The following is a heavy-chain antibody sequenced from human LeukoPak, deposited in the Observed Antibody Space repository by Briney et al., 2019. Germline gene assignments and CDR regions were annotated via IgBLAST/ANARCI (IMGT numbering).Heavy chain of an antibody. CDR2: ISGSGGST. Sequence: AGGSLRLSCAASGFTFSSYAMSGVRQAPGKGLEWVSAISGSGGSTYYADSVKGRFTISRDNSKNTLDLEMNSLRAEDTAVYYCARLPIVVITSGGYWGQGTLVTVSS. D-gene: IGHD3-22*01. J-gene: IGHJ4*02. V-gene: IGHV3-23*01. CDR1: GFTFSSYA. CDR3: ARLPIVVITSGGY.